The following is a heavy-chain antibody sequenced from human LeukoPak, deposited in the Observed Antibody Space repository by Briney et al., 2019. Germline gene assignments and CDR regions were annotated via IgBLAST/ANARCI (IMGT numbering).Heavy chain of an antibody. D-gene: IGHD6-19*01. Sequence: KASETPSLTCTVSGVSITSHSWTWIRQPPGKGLEWIGYIYYSGPTNYNPSLKSRVTISRDTSKNQFSLKVTSVTAADTALYYCVRGSGWLDYWGQGTLVTASS. CDR3: VRGSGWLDY. V-gene: IGHV4-59*03. CDR1: GVSITSHS. CDR2: IYYSGPT. J-gene: IGHJ4*02.